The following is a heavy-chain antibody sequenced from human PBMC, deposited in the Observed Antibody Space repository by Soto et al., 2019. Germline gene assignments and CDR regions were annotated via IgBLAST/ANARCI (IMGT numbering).Heavy chain of an antibody. CDR3: ARDFLLSGYYYGMDV. CDR1: GVTFSSYA. J-gene: IGHJ6*02. D-gene: IGHD2-15*01. Sequence: PGGSLGLSSASSGVTFSSYAMHWVRQAPGKGLEWVAVISYDGSNKYYADSVEGLFTISRDNSKNTLYLQMNSLRAEDTAVYYCARDFLLSGYYYGMDVWGQGTTVTGFS. CDR2: ISYDGSNK. V-gene: IGHV3-30-3*01.